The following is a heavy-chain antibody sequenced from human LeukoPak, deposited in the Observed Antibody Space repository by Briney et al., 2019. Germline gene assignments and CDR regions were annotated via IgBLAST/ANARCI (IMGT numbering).Heavy chain of an antibody. J-gene: IGHJ1*01. CDR1: GFTWSSYS. V-gene: IGHV3-21*01. Sequence: GGSLRLSCTASGFTWSSYSMNWVRQAPGKGLEWVSSISSSSSYIYYADSVKGRFTISRDNAKNSLYLQMNSLRAEDTAVYYCARGGYSSTLYGRYQHWGQGTLVTVSP. CDR2: ISSSSSYI. CDR3: ARGGYSSTLYGRYQH. D-gene: IGHD6-13*01.